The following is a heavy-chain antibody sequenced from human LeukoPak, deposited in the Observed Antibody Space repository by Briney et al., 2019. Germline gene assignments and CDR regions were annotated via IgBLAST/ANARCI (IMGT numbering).Heavy chain of an antibody. Sequence: PSETLSLTCTVSNDAIAGYSWSWIRQPAGKGLEWIGRIYTSGSTNYNPSLKSRVTMSVDTSKNQFSLKLSSVTAADTAVYYCARYGYYGSGTMVDYWGQGTLVTVSS. CDR3: ARYGYYGSGTMVDY. CDR2: IYTSGST. CDR1: NDAIAGYS. D-gene: IGHD3-10*01. V-gene: IGHV4-4*07. J-gene: IGHJ4*02.